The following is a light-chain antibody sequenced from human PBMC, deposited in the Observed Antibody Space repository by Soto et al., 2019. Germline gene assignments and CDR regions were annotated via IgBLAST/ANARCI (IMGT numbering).Light chain of an antibody. Sequence: DIQVTQSPSSLSASLGVRVTITCRASPSISSYLNWYQLKPGKAPKLLIYAASSLQSGVPSRFSGSGSGTDFTLIISSLQPEDFATYYCQQSYSTPRTFGQGTKVDIK. J-gene: IGKJ1*01. CDR2: AAS. CDR1: PSISSY. CDR3: QQSYSTPRT. V-gene: IGKV1-39*01.